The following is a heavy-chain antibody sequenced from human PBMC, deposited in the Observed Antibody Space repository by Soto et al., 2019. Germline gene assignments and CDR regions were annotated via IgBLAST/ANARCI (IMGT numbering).Heavy chain of an antibody. CDR2: IYYSGST. V-gene: IGHV4-30-4*02. Sequence: SDSLSLTCTVCGGSISSGDYYGSWIRQPPGKGLEWIGYIYYSGSTYYNPSLKSRVTISVGTSKNQFSLKLSSVTAADTAVYYCARDDFWSGYPYWGQRTLVTVSS. J-gene: IGHJ4*02. CDR3: ARDDFWSGYPY. CDR1: GGSISSGDYY. D-gene: IGHD3-3*01.